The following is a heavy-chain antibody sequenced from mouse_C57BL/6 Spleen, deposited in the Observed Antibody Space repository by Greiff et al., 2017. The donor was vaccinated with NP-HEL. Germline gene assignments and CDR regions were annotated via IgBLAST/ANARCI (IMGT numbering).Heavy chain of an antibody. J-gene: IGHJ4*01. D-gene: IGHD2-1*01. CDR2: IYPGDGDT. CDR1: GYAFSSSW. V-gene: IGHV1-82*01. CDR3: AREGASTMVTPYYAMDY. Sequence: QVQLQQSGPELVKPGASVKISCKASGYAFSSSWMNWVKQRPGKGLEWIGRIYPGDGDTNYNGKFKGKATLTADKSSSTAYMQLSSLTSEDSAVYFCAREGASTMVTPYYAMDYWGQGTSVTVSS.